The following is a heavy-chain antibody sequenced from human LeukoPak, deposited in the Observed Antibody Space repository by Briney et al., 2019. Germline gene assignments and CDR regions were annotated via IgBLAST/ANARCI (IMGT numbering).Heavy chain of an antibody. D-gene: IGHD3-3*01. CDR1: GGSNSSSSYY. CDR2: IYYSGST. J-gene: IGHJ4*02. Sequence: SETLSLTCTVSGGSNSSSSYYWGWIRQPPGKGLEWIGSIYYSGSTYYNPSLKSRVTISVDTSKNQFSLKLSSVTAADTAVYYCARSITIFGVVNSKTFDYWGQGTLVTVSS. CDR3: ARSITIFGVVNSKTFDY. V-gene: IGHV4-39*01.